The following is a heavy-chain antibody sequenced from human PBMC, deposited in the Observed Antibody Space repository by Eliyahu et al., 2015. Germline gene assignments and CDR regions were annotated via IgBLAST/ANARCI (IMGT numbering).Heavy chain of an antibody. D-gene: IGHD2-15*01. Sequence: EVQLLESGGGLVQPGGSLRLSCAASGFTFSNYAMNWVRQAPRKGLEWVSSITGSTGNTYHADSVKGRLTISRDNSKNTLYLQMNSLRAEDTAVYYCVKGWEGACNGRSCYPFDYWGQGTLVTVSS. CDR3: VKGWEGACNGRSCYPFDY. CDR1: GFTFSNYA. CDR2: ITGSTGNT. J-gene: IGHJ4*02. V-gene: IGHV3-23*01.